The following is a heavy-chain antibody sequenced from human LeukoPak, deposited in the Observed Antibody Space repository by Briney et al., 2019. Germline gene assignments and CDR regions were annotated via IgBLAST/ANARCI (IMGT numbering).Heavy chain of an antibody. CDR2: ISYDGSNK. V-gene: IGHV3-30*04. CDR3: ASDHGYPFDY. Sequence: GGSLRLSCAASGFTFSSYAMHWVCQAPGKGLEWVAVISYDGSNKYYADSVKGRFTIFRDNSKNTLYLQMNSLRAEDTAVYYCASDHGYPFDYWGQGTLVTVSS. CDR1: GFTFSSYA. D-gene: IGHD5-24*01. J-gene: IGHJ4*02.